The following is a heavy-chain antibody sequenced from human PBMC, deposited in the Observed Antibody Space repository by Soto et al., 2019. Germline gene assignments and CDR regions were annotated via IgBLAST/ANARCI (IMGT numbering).Heavy chain of an antibody. J-gene: IGHJ3*02. V-gene: IGHV5-51*01. CDR1: GYSFTSYW. CDR2: IYPGDSDT. Sequence: PVESLKISCKGSGYSFTSYWICCFLEMPVKGLEWMGIIYPGDSDTRYSPSFQGQVTISADKSISTAYLQWSSLKASDTAMYYCARPNSSSWRDAFDIWGQGTMVTVSS. CDR3: ARPNSSSWRDAFDI. D-gene: IGHD6-13*01.